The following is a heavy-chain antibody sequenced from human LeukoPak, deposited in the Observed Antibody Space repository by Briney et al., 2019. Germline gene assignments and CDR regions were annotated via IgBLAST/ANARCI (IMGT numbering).Heavy chain of an antibody. J-gene: IGHJ6*02. D-gene: IGHD6-13*01. CDR2: INHSGST. V-gene: IGHV4-34*01. CDR3: AISSSWDYYYGMDV. Sequence: PSETLSLTCAVYGGSFSGYYWSWIRQPPGKGLEWIGEINHSGSTNYSPSLKSRVTISVDTSKNQFSLKLSSVTAADTAVYYCAISSSWDYYYGMDVWGQGTTVTVSS. CDR1: GGSFSGYY.